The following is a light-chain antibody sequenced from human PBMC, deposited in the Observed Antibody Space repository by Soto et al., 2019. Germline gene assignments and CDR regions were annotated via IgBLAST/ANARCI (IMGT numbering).Light chain of an antibody. V-gene: IGKV1-39*01. Sequence: DIQMTQSPSSLSASVGDRVTIACRARQNISVFLNWYQHKAGKAPKLLIYTASSLESGVPSRISGGGSGTEFTLTISSLQPDDFATDYCQQTYSTLVTFGPGTKVDIK. CDR2: TAS. CDR1: QNISVF. CDR3: QQTYSTLVT. J-gene: IGKJ3*01.